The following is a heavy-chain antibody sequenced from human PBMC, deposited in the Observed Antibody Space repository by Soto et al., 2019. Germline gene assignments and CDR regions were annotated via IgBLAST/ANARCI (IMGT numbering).Heavy chain of an antibody. J-gene: IGHJ6*02. Sequence: GASVKVSCKASGYTFTSYYIHWVRQAPGQGLEWMGIINPSGGSTSYAQKFQGRVTMTRDTSTSTVYMELSSLRSEDTAVYYCARVWRATRDSGGYPMGGMDVWGQGTTVTVSS. CDR1: GYTFTSYY. D-gene: IGHD3-22*01. CDR2: INPSGGST. CDR3: ARVWRATRDSGGYPMGGMDV. V-gene: IGHV1-46*01.